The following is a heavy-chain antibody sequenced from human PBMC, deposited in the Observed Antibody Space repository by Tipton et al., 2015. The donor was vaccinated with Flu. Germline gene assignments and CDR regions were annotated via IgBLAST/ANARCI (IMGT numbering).Heavy chain of an antibody. CDR3: AREKIHNSYYYDSSGYTNYFDL. Sequence: TLSLTCSVSGGSINSYYWSWIRQPAGKGLEWIGRVYTSGSTNYNPSLESRVTISIDTSKSQFSLNLRSVTAADTAVYHCAREKIHNSYYYDSSGYTNYFDLWGQGTLVTVSS. CDR2: VYTSGST. V-gene: IGHV4-4*07. CDR1: GGSINSYY. J-gene: IGHJ4*02. D-gene: IGHD3-22*01.